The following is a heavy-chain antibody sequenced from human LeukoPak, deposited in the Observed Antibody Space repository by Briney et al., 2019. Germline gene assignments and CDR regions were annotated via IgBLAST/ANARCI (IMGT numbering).Heavy chain of an antibody. CDR2: ISWNSGSI. CDR1: GFTFNDYA. J-gene: IGHJ3*01. Sequence: GRSLRLSCAASGFTFNDYAMQWVRQPPGKGLEWVSGISWNSGSIGYADSVKGRFTISRDNAKNSLYLQMNSLRAEDTALYYCVKVYNVIENAFDLWGQGMMVSVSS. D-gene: IGHD3-16*02. V-gene: IGHV3-9*01. CDR3: VKVYNVIENAFDL.